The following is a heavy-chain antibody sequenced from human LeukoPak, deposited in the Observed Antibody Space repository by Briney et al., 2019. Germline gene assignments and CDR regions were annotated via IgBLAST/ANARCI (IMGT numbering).Heavy chain of an antibody. CDR1: GFKFSDHY. D-gene: IGHD1/OR15-1a*01. J-gene: IGHJ6*02. CDR2: SSNKASSYTT. V-gene: IGHV3-72*01. CDR3: GRMAINPNNGMDV. Sequence: GGSLRLSCAASGFKFSDHYIDWVRQAPGKGLEWVGRSSNKASSYTTEYAASVEGRFTISRDDSESSLYLQMNSLRTEDTAVYYYGRMAINPNNGMDVWGQGTTVTVSS.